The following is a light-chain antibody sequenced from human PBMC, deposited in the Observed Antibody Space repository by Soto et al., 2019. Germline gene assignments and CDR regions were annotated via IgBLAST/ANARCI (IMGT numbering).Light chain of an antibody. V-gene: IGKV1-5*03. CDR2: KAS. Sequence: DIQMTQSPSTLSASVGDRVTITCRASQSISNWLAWYQQKPGKAPNLLMYKASTLQSGVPSRFSGSGSGTEFTLTNTNLQPDDVALYYCQQYDTYSLTFGGGTTVEIK. CDR3: QQYDTYSLT. J-gene: IGKJ4*01. CDR1: QSISNW.